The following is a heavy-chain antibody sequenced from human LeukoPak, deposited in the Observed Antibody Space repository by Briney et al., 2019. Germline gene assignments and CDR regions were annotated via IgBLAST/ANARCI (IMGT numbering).Heavy chain of an antibody. Sequence: GGSRRLSCAASGFTVSSNYMSWVRQAPGKGLEWVSVIYSGGSTYYADSVKGRFTISRDNSKNTLYLQMNSLRAEDTAVYYCAKGTKSSGPPYYYYYMDVWGKGTTVTVSS. D-gene: IGHD6-19*01. V-gene: IGHV3-53*01. CDR2: IYSGGST. CDR1: GFTVSSNY. J-gene: IGHJ6*03. CDR3: AKGTKSSGPPYYYYYMDV.